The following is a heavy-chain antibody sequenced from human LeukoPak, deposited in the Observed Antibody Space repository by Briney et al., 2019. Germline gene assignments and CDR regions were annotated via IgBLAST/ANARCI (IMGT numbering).Heavy chain of an antibody. CDR3: ARDGQAFNSNWDYFEY. D-gene: IGHD7-27*01. CDR1: GFTFSNYG. V-gene: IGHV3-33*01. J-gene: IGHJ4*02. Sequence: PGRSLRLSCAASGFTFSNYGMHWVRQAPGKGLEWVAVIWYDATNKFYADSVKDRFTISRDNSKSTIYLHMSNLRAEDTALYYCARDGQAFNSNWDYFEYWGQGTPVTVSS. CDR2: IWYDATNK.